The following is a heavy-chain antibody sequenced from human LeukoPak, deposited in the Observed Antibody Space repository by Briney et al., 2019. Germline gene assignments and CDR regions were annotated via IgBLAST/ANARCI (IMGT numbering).Heavy chain of an antibody. CDR3: ARDGAGGYYDSSGFDP. Sequence: SETLSLTCTVSGGSISSSSYYWGWIRQPPGKGLEWIGSIYYSGSTYYNPSLKSRVTISVDTSKNQFSLKLSSVTAADTAVYYCARDGAGGYYDSSGFDPWGQGTLVTVSS. CDR1: GGSISSSSYY. V-gene: IGHV4-39*07. D-gene: IGHD3-22*01. J-gene: IGHJ5*02. CDR2: IYYSGST.